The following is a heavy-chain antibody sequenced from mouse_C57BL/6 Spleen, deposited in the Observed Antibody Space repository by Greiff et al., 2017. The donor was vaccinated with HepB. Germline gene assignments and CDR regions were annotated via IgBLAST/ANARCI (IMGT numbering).Heavy chain of an antibody. CDR3: ARGGNLLFAY. CDR2: ISSGSSTI. V-gene: IGHV5-17*01. D-gene: IGHD2-1*01. J-gene: IGHJ3*01. Sequence: EVQVVESGGGLVKPGGSLKLSCAASGFTFSDYGMHWVRQAPEKGLEWVAYISSGSSTIYYADTVKGRFTISRDNAKNTLFLQMTSLRSEDTAMYYCARGGNLLFAYWGQGTLVTVSA. CDR1: GFTFSDYG.